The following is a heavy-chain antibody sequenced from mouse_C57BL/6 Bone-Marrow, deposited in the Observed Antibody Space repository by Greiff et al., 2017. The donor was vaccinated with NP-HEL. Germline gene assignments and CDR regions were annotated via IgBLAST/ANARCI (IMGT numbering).Heavy chain of an antibody. CDR3: ARSPFITTVVAPFAY. J-gene: IGHJ3*01. V-gene: IGHV5-6*01. Sequence: EVKLMESGGDLVKPGGSLKLSCAASGFTFSSYGMSWVRQTPDKRLEWVATISSGGSYTYYPDSVKGRFTISRDNAKNTLYLQMSSLKSEDTAMYYCARSPFITTVVAPFAYWGQGTLVTVSA. D-gene: IGHD1-1*01. CDR2: ISSGGSYT. CDR1: GFTFSSYG.